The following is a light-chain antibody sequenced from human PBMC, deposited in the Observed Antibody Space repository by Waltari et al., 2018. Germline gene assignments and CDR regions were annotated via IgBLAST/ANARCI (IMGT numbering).Light chain of an antibody. Sequence: YVVTQPTSLSVAPGQTARLTCGGNAISSQRVPWYQQKPGQAPLLVVYDDTDRPAGIPERFSGSNSGNAATLTISSVEAGEEADYYCQVWDINNDQVVFGGGTKVTVL. J-gene: IGLJ2*01. CDR3: QVWDINNDQVV. V-gene: IGLV3-21*02. CDR2: DDT. CDR1: AISSQR.